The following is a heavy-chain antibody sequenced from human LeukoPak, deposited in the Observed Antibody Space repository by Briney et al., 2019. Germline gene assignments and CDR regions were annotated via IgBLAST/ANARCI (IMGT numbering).Heavy chain of an antibody. D-gene: IGHD4-17*01. Sequence: SETLSLTCTVSGGSISSYYWSWIRQPPGKGLEGIGYIYYSGSTNYSPSLKRRVTISVDTSKNQSSLKLSSATAADTAVYYCARGTLGDYGYYYYGMDVWGQGTTVTVSS. CDR3: ARGTLGDYGYYYYGMDV. CDR1: GGSISSYY. CDR2: IYYSGST. J-gene: IGHJ6*02. V-gene: IGHV4-59*01.